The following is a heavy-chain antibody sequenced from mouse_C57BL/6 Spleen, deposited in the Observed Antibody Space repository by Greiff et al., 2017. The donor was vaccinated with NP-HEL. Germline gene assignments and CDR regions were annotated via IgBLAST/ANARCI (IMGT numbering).Heavy chain of an antibody. Sequence: QVHFTPPGAELVKPGASVKLSCKASGYTFTSYWMHWVKQRPGQGLEWIGMIHPNSGSTNYNEKFKSKATLTVDKSSSTAYMQLSSLTSEDSAVYYCARGSLSPFDYWGQGTTLTVSS. CDR1: GYTFTSYW. V-gene: IGHV1-64*01. CDR2: IHPNSGST. J-gene: IGHJ2*01. CDR3: ARGSLSPFDY.